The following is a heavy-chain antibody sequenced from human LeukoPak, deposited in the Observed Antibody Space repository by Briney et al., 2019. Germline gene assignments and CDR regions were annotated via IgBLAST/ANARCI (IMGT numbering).Heavy chain of an antibody. V-gene: IGHV1-69*06. J-gene: IGHJ6*03. CDR2: IIPIFGTA. CDR1: GGTFSSYA. CDR3: ARAAIYYYYMDV. D-gene: IGHD2-2*02. Sequence: SVKVSCKASGGTFSSYAISWVRQAPGQGLEWMGGIIPIFGTANYAQKFQGRVTITADKSTSTAYMELSSLRSEDTAVYYCARAAIYYYYMDVWGKGTTVTVSS.